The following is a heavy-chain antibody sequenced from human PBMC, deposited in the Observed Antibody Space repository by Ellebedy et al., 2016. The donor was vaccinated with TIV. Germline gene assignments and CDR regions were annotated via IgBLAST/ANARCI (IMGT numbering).Heavy chain of an antibody. CDR3: ARGGGSAMDPHYFDS. CDR2: IYALLSP. Sequence: MPSETLSLTCSVSGDSINIYSWNWIRLSPAKGLEWIGYIYALLSPKYNPSLRGRVTMSVDVSKNQFSLNLNSVTAADTAVYYCARGGGSAMDPHYFDSWGQGTLVTVSS. D-gene: IGHD2-2*01. CDR1: GDSINIYS. V-gene: IGHV4-4*09. J-gene: IGHJ4*02.